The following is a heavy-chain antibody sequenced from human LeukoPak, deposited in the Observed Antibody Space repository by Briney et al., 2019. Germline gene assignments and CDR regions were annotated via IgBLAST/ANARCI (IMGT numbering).Heavy chain of an antibody. V-gene: IGHV3-23*01. J-gene: IGHJ4*02. CDR1: GFTFSSYA. CDR3: AKDARYYYDSSGYYYGY. D-gene: IGHD3-22*01. CDR2: ISGSGGST. Sequence: GGSLRLSCAASGFTFSSYAMSWVRQAPGKGLEWVSAISGSGGSTYYADSVKGRITISRDNSKNTLYLQMNSLRAEDTVVYYCAKDARYYYDSSGYYYGYWGQGTLVTVSS.